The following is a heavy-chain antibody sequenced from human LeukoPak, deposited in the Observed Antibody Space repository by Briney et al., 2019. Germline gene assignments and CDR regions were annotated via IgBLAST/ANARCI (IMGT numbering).Heavy chain of an antibody. Sequence: SETLSLTCTVSGGSISSGDYYWSWIRQPPGKGLEWIGRIYTSGSTNYNPSLKSRVTMSVDMSKNQFFLKLSSVTAADTAVYYCAREEIFGVVINLWGQGTLVTVSS. J-gene: IGHJ5*02. CDR2: IYTSGST. V-gene: IGHV4-61*02. D-gene: IGHD3-3*01. CDR3: AREEIFGVVINL. CDR1: GGSISSGDYY.